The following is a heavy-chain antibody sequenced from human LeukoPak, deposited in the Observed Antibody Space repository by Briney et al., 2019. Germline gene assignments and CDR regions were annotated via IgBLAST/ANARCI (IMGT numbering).Heavy chain of an antibody. J-gene: IGHJ4*02. D-gene: IGHD3-22*01. CDR1: GGSISSRSYC. Sequence: SETLSLTCTVSGGSISSRSYCWSWIRQPAGKGLEWIGHVHISGSTYYNPSLKSRVTISVDTSKNQFSLKLSSVTAADTAVYYCARGLGYYDSSVGYWGQGTLVTVSS. CDR2: VHISGST. V-gene: IGHV4-61*09. CDR3: ARGLGYYDSSVGY.